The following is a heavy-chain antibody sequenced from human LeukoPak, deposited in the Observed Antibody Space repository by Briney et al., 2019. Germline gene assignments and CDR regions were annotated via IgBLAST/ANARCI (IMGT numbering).Heavy chain of an antibody. V-gene: IGHV3-23*01. Sequence: GGSLRLSCTASGFTFSTYAMSWVRQAPGKGLEWVSGFSATFTRHYADSVKGRFTISRDNSKNTLYLQMNSLRAEDTAVYYCAKDLGAAMDAFDYWGQGTLVTVSS. CDR2: FSATFTR. CDR3: AKDLGAAMDAFDY. J-gene: IGHJ4*02. D-gene: IGHD5-18*01. CDR1: GFTFSTYA.